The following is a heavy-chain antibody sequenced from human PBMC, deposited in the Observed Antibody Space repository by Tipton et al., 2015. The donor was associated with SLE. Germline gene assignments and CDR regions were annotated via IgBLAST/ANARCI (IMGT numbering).Heavy chain of an antibody. J-gene: IGHJ4*02. D-gene: IGHD2-15*01. CDR1: GGSISSSTSF. Sequence: TLSLTCSVSGGSISSSTSFWDWIRQPPGKGLEWIGSIYNRGGTHYNPSLKSRVTLSVDTSKNQFSLKLSSVTAADTAVYYCARSVLAYRSGGFDYRGQGTHVAVSS. CDR2: IYNRGGT. CDR3: ARSVLAYRSGGFDY. V-gene: IGHV4-39*07.